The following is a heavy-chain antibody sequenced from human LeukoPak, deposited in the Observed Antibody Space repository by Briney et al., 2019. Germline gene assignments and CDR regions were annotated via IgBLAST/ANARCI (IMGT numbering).Heavy chain of an antibody. Sequence: SETLSLTCTVSGGSISSSSYFWGWIRQPPRRRLEWIGTLYYSGTTSYNPSLQSRVTISVDTSKNQFSLKLSSVTAADTSIYYCARLNAYSSSWHYFDSWGQGTLVTVSS. J-gene: IGHJ4*02. D-gene: IGHD6-13*01. CDR1: GGSISSSSYF. CDR2: LYYSGTT. V-gene: IGHV4-39*01. CDR3: ARLNAYSSSWHYFDS.